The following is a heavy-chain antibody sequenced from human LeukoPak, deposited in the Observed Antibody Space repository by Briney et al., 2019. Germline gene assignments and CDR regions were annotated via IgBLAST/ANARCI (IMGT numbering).Heavy chain of an antibody. J-gene: IGHJ3*02. CDR3: ARDGRRIQLWPQDAFDM. Sequence: ASVKVSCKASGYTFTGYYMHWVRQAPGQGLEWMGWINPNSGGTKYARKFQGRVTLTRDTSISTDYMELSRLRSDDTAGYYCARDGRRIQLWPQDAFDMWGEGTLVTVSS. D-gene: IGHD5-18*01. CDR1: GYTFTGYY. V-gene: IGHV1-2*02. CDR2: INPNSGGT.